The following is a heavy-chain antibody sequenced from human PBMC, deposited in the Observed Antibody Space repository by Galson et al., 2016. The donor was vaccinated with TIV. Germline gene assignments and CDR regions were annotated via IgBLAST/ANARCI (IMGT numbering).Heavy chain of an antibody. Sequence: ETLSLTCSVSGGSINSYYWSWIRQTPGKGLEWIGYVYYTGGTKYNPSLKSRVTISVDTSKNQFSLRLSSVTAADTAMYYCARDIGGYDFDYWGQGTLVAVSS. J-gene: IGHJ4*02. CDR3: ARDIGGYDFDY. V-gene: IGHV4-59*01. D-gene: IGHD5-12*01. CDR1: GGSINSYY. CDR2: VYYTGGT.